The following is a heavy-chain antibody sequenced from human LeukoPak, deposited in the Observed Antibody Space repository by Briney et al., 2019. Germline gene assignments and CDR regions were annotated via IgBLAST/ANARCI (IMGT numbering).Heavy chain of an antibody. J-gene: IGHJ4*02. CDR3: SGPYYYGSGSYGSFGY. CDR2: MYSGDSR. CDR1: GFTVSSNY. V-gene: IGHV3-66*01. D-gene: IGHD3-10*01. Sequence: PGGSLRLSCAASGFTVSSNYMSWVRQAPGQGLEWVSVMYSGDSRDNDDAEKCRCTVSMDSSKNTLYLQMNSRRAEDTAVYYCSGPYYYGSGSYGSFGYWGQGTLVTVSS.